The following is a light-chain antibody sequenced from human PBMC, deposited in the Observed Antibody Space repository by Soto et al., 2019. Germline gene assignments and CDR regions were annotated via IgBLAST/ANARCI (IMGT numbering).Light chain of an antibody. Sequence: DIQMTQSPSTLSASVGDRVTITCRASQSIHNWLAWYQQKPGKAPKVLIYDAPSLESGVPSRFSGSVSGTEITLTNSSLQPDDFATYYCQQYNSFPITFGQGTRLEIK. CDR3: QQYNSFPIT. CDR2: DAP. CDR1: QSIHNW. V-gene: IGKV1-5*01. J-gene: IGKJ5*01.